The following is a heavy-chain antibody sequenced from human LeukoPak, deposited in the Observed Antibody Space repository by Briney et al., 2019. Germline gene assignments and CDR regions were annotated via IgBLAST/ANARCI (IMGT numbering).Heavy chain of an antibody. Sequence: GGSLRLSCAASGFAFSSYSMNWVRQAPGKGLEWLSYISSTSSTIYYADPVKGRFTISRDNAKDSLYLLMNSLRAEDTAAYYCARVTVGATADYFDYWGQGTLVTVSS. CDR3: ARVTVGATADYFDY. D-gene: IGHD1-26*01. J-gene: IGHJ4*02. CDR2: ISSTSSTI. V-gene: IGHV3-48*01. CDR1: GFAFSSYS.